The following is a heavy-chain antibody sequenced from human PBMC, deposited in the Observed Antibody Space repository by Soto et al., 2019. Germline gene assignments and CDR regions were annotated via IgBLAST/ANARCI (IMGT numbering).Heavy chain of an antibody. CDR3: AREGLDCSSTSCPIDY. J-gene: IGHJ4*02. V-gene: IGHV1-69*04. CDR1: GGTFSSYT. Sequence: GASVKVSCKASGGTFSSYTISWVRQAPGQGLEWMGRIIPILGIANYAQKFQGRVTITADKSTSTAYMELSSLRSEDTAVYYCAREGLDCSSTSCPIDYWGQGTLVTVSS. D-gene: IGHD2-2*01. CDR2: IIPILGIA.